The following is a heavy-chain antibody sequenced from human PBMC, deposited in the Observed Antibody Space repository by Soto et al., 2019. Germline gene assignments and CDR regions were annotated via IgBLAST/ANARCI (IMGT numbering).Heavy chain of an antibody. J-gene: IGHJ6*02. D-gene: IGHD3-16*01. V-gene: IGHV4-4*02. CDR1: CDSINSRHW. Sequence: SETLSLTCAFSCDSINSRHWWNWVRQPPGKGLEWIGQISHSGSTNYNPSLTSRVTMSLDTSQNQFSLRLASVTDADSAVYYCARVPSPFDYYYAMDVWGQGTTVTVSS. CDR3: ARVPSPFDYYYAMDV. CDR2: ISHSGST.